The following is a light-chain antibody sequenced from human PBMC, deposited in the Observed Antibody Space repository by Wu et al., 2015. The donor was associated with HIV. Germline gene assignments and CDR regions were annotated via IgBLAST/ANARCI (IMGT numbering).Light chain of an antibody. Sequence: EIVLTQSPATLSLSPGESATLSCRASQSVDYNYLAWYQQKPGLPPRLLIHNSSKRATGIPDRFSGGGSGTDFTLTIGRLAPEDSAVYYCQQYGRYPTTFAQGTRL. CDR3: QQYGRYPTT. CDR2: NSS. CDR1: QSVDYNY. V-gene: IGKV3D-20*01. J-gene: IGKJ5*01.